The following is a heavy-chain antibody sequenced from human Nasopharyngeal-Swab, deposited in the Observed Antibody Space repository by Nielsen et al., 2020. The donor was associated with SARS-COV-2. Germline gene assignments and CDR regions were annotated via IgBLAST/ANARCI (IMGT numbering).Heavy chain of an antibody. CDR1: GGSISSSY. Sequence: SETLSPTCTVSGGSISSSYWSWIRQPPGKGLEWIGYIYYSGSTNYNPSLKSRVTISVDTSKNQFSLKLSSVTAADTAVYYCARDSVYYGDYQPYYGMDVWGQGTTVTVSS. J-gene: IGHJ6*02. D-gene: IGHD4-17*01. CDR2: IYYSGST. CDR3: ARDSVYYGDYQPYYGMDV. V-gene: IGHV4-59*13.